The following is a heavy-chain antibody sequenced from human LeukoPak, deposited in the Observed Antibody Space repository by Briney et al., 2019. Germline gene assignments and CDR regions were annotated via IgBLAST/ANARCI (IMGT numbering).Heavy chain of an antibody. CDR3: ATSTTVTTFDYYGMDV. Sequence: ASVKVSCKASGYTFTSYDINWVRQATGQGLEWMGRMNPNSGNTGYAQKFQGRVTMTRNTSISTAYMELSSLRSEDTAVYYCATSTTVTTFDYYGMDVWGQGTTVTVSS. CDR2: MNPNSGNT. CDR1: GYTFTSYD. D-gene: IGHD4-17*01. V-gene: IGHV1-8*01. J-gene: IGHJ6*02.